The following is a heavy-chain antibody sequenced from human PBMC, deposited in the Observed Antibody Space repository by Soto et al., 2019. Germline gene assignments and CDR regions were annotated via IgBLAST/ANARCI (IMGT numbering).Heavy chain of an antibody. CDR3: ARGGAYDYIWGSYPSFHY. CDR2: TYYRSKWYN. J-gene: IGHJ4*02. CDR1: RDNVPDKSAA. V-gene: IGHV6-1*01. D-gene: IGHD3-16*02. Sequence: SQTLSLTCGMFRDNVPDKSAAWYWVRRFPSKSLGWLGRTYYRSKWYNDYAVSVKSRITINPDTSKNQFSLQLNSVTPEDTAVYYCARGGAYDYIWGSYPSFHYWGQGTLVTVSS.